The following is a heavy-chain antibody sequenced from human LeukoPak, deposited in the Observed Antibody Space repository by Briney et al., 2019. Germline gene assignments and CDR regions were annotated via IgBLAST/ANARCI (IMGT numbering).Heavy chain of an antibody. J-gene: IGHJ2*01. CDR2: INPSGGST. CDR3: ARDRCSGGSCYSANWYFDL. CDR1: GYTFTSYY. D-gene: IGHD2-15*01. V-gene: IGHV1-46*01. Sequence: ASVKVSCKASGYTFTSYYMHWVRQAPGQGLEWMGIINPSGGSTSYAQKFQGRVTMTRDTSTGTVYMELSSLRSEDTAVYYCARDRCSGGSCYSANWYFDLWGRGTLVTVSS.